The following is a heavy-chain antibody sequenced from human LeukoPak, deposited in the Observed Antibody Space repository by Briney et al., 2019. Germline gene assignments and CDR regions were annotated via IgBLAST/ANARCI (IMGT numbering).Heavy chain of an antibody. J-gene: IGHJ4*02. Sequence: PGGSLRLSCAASGFALSTYNMNWVRQAPGKGLEWVSSITTSSSYMSYADSVKGRFTISRDNAKNSLYLQMNSLRAEDTAVYYCASGSFWGQGTLVTVSS. CDR2: ITTSSSYM. D-gene: IGHD2-15*01. CDR1: GFALSTYN. CDR3: ASGSF. V-gene: IGHV3-21*01.